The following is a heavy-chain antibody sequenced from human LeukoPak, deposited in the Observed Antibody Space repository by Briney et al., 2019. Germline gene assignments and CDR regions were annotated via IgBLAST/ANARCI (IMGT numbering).Heavy chain of an antibody. D-gene: IGHD2-21*01. J-gene: IGHJ4*02. V-gene: IGHV1-24*01. CDR3: ASIDLDS. CDR1: GYTLTELS. Sequence: GASVTVSCTVSGYTLTELSIHWVRQSPGKGLEWMGGEDGEAIYAQKFQGRVTMTEDTSTDTAYMDLSSLRSEDTAVYYCASIDLDSWGQGTLVTVSS. CDR2: EDGEA.